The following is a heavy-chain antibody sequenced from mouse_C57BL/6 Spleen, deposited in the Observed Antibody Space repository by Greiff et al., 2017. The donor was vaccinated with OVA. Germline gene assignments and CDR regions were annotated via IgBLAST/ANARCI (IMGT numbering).Heavy chain of an antibody. CDR2: IHPSDSDT. V-gene: IGHV1-74*01. D-gene: IGHD4-1*01. Sequence: VQLQQPGAELVKPGASVKVSCKASGYTFTSYWMHWVKQRPGQGLEWIGRIHPSDSDTNYNQKFKGKATLTVDKSSSTAYMPLSSLTSEDSAVYYCAILSLGYYYAMDYWGQGTSVTVSS. CDR3: AILSLGYYYAMDY. J-gene: IGHJ4*01. CDR1: GYTFTSYW.